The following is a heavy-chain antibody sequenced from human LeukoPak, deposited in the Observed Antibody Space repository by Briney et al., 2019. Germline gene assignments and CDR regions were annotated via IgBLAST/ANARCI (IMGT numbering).Heavy chain of an antibody. Sequence: PGGSLRLSCAASGFTFSSYGMHWVRQAPGKGLEWVAVISYDGSNKYYADSVKGRFTISRDNSKNTLYLQMNSLRAEDTAVYYCAKGDIVVVPPVLDYYYGMDVWGQGTTVTVSS. J-gene: IGHJ6*02. D-gene: IGHD2-2*01. CDR3: AKGDIVVVPPVLDYYYGMDV. CDR2: ISYDGSNK. V-gene: IGHV3-30*18. CDR1: GFTFSSYG.